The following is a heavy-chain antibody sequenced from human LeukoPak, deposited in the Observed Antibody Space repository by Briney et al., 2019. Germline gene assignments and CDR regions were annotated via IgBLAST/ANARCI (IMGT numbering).Heavy chain of an antibody. CDR1: GFSFSNYG. J-gene: IGHJ6*04. Sequence: GRSLRLSCAASGFSFSNYGMHWVRQAPGKGLEWVAFTSYDGSNKYYADSVKGRFTISRDNSKDTLYLQMNSLRAEDTAVYYCAKDKTKRGSYYDYGMDVWGKGTTVTVSS. D-gene: IGHD2-8*01. CDR3: AKDKTKRGSYYDYGMDV. V-gene: IGHV3-30*18. CDR2: TSYDGSNK.